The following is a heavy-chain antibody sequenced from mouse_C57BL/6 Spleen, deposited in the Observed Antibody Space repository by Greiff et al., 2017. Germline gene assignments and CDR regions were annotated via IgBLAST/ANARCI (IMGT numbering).Heavy chain of an antibody. Sequence: VQLQQSGPVLVKPGASVKMSCKASGYTFTDYYMNWVKQSHGKSLEWIGVINPYNGGTSYNQKFKGKATLTVDKSSSTAYMELNSLTSEDSAVYYCAREDYYAMDDWGQGTSVTVSS. J-gene: IGHJ4*01. CDR2: INPYNGGT. CDR3: AREDYYAMDD. CDR1: GYTFTDYY. V-gene: IGHV1-19*01.